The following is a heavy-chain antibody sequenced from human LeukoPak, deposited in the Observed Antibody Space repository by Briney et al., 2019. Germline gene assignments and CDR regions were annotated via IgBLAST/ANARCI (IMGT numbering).Heavy chain of an antibody. D-gene: IGHD3-16*02. CDR3: ARSRERGYYDYVWGSYRSFFDY. Sequence: ASVKVSCKASGGTFSSHAISWVRQATGQGLEWMGWMNPNSGNTGYAQKFQGRVTMTRNTSISTAYMELSSLRSEDTAVYYCARSRERGYYDYVWGSYRSFFDYWGQGTLVTVSS. J-gene: IGHJ4*02. CDR1: GGTFSSHA. CDR2: MNPNSGNT. V-gene: IGHV1-8*02.